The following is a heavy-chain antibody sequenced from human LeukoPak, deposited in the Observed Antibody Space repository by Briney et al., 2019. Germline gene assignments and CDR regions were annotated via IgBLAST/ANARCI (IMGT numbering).Heavy chain of an antibody. Sequence: PSETLSLTRAVYGGSFSGYYWSWIRQPPGKGLEWIGEINHSGSTNYNPSLKSRVTISVDTSKNQFSLKLSSVTAADTAVYYCARGYYYDSSGYYDDYWGQGTLVTVSS. CDR1: GGSFSGYY. V-gene: IGHV4-34*01. D-gene: IGHD3-22*01. J-gene: IGHJ4*02. CDR3: ARGYYYDSSGYYDDY. CDR2: INHSGST.